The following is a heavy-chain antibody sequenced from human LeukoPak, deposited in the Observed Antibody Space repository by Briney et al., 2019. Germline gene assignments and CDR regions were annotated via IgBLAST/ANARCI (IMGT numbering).Heavy chain of an antibody. D-gene: IGHD2-21*01. CDR1: GYTFTSYG. J-gene: IGHJ4*02. CDR2: ISAYNGNT. CDR3: ARDSQLWWPDY. V-gene: IGHV1-18*01. Sequence: EASVKVSCKASGYTFTSYGISWVRQAPGQGLEWMRWISAYNGNTNYAQKLQGRVTMTTDTSTSTAYMELRSLRSDDTAVYYCARDSQLWWPDYWGQGTLVTVSS.